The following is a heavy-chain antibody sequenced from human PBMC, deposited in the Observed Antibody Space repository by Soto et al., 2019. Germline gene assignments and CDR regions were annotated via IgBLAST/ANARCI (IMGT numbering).Heavy chain of an antibody. CDR1: GGSISSYY. Sequence: SETLSLTWTVSGGSISSYYWSWIRQPPGKGLGWVGYIYYSGSTNYNPSLTSRVTISVDTSKNQFSLKLSSVTAADTAVYYCATDPTVATGWFDPWGQGTLVTVSS. CDR2: IYYSGST. CDR3: ATDPTVATGWFDP. D-gene: IGHD5-12*01. J-gene: IGHJ5*02. V-gene: IGHV4-59*01.